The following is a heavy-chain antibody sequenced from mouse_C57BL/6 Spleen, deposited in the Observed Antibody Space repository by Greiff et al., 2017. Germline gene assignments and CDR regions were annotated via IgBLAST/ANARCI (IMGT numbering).Heavy chain of an antibody. CDR2: INPNNGGT. V-gene: IGHV1-26*01. CDR3: ARPDDYDAMDY. Sequence: EVQLQQSGPELVKPGASVKISCKASGYTFTDYYMNWVKQSHGKSLEWIGDINPNNGGTSYNQKFKGKATLTVDKSSSTAYMELRSLTSEDSAVYYCARPDDYDAMDYWGQGTSGTVSS. J-gene: IGHJ4*01. CDR1: GYTFTDYY.